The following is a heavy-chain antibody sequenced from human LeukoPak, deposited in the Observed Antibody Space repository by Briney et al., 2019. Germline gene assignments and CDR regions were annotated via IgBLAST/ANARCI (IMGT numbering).Heavy chain of an antibody. CDR3: AICSSFIDYYYMDV. Sequence: ASVKVSCKVSGYTFTSYYMHWVRQAPGQGLEWMGIINPSGGSTSYAQKFQGRVTMTRDTSISTAYMELSRLRSDDTAVYYCAICSSFIDYYYMDVWGKGTTVTVSS. D-gene: IGHD6-13*01. J-gene: IGHJ6*03. CDR2: INPSGGST. CDR1: GYTFTSYY. V-gene: IGHV1-46*01.